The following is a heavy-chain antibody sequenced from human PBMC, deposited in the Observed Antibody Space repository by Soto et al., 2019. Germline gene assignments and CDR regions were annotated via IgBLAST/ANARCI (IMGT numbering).Heavy chain of an antibody. V-gene: IGHV3-33*01. J-gene: IGHJ3*02. D-gene: IGHD3-22*01. CDR1: GFTFSSDG. CDR3: ARIRAQPYYDSSGYYPPDAFDI. CDR2: IWYDGSNK. Sequence: GGSLRLSCAASGFTFSSDGMHWVRQAPGKGLEWVAVIWYDGSNKYYADSVKGRFTISRDNSKNTLYLQMNSLRAEDTAVYYCARIRAQPYYDSSGYYPPDAFDIWGQGTMVTVSS.